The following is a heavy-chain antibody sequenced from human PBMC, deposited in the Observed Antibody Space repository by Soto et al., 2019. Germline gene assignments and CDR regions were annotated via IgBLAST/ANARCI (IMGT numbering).Heavy chain of an antibody. CDR3: ARDGDFWRWDY. J-gene: IGHJ4*02. CDR1: GFTFSNHG. V-gene: IGHV3-33*01. D-gene: IGHD3-3*01. CDR2: IWNDGSNK. Sequence: GGSLRLSCAASGFTFSNHGMHWVRQAPGKGLEWVAVIWNDGSNKYYVDSAKGRFTISRDNSKNTLYLQMNSLRVEDTAVYYCARDGDFWRWDYWGQGTQVTVSS.